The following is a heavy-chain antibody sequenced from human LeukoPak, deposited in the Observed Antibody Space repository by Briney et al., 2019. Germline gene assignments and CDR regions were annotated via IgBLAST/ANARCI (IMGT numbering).Heavy chain of an antibody. CDR2: IWYDGSNK. V-gene: IGHV3-33*08. Sequence: PGGSLRLSCAASGFTFSSYAMSWVRQAPGKGLEWVAVIWYDGSNKYYADSVKGRFTISRDNSKNTLYLQMNSLRAEDTAVYYCARDSDYPDYWGQGTLVTVSS. CDR1: GFTFSSYA. CDR3: ARDSDYPDY. D-gene: IGHD3-10*01. J-gene: IGHJ4*02.